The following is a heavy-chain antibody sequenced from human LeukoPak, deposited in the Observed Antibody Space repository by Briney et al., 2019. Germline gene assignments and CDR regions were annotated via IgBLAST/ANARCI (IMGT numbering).Heavy chain of an antibody. D-gene: IGHD4-17*01. CDR1: GFTVSSYA. J-gene: IGHJ4*02. Sequence: GGSLRLSCAASGFTVSSYAMTCVRQAPGKGLEWVSAIGYSAGDTYYADSVKGRFTISRDNSMNTLYLQMSSLRADDTALYYCAKDDDGHHHGVDHWGQGTLVTVSS. CDR3: AKDDDGHHHGVDH. CDR2: IGYSAGDT. V-gene: IGHV3-23*01.